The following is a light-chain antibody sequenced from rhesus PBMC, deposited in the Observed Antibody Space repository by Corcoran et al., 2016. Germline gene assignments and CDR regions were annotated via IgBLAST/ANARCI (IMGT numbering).Light chain of an antibody. CDR3: QQYNNSPLT. Sequence: DIQMTQSPSSLSASVGDRVTITCRASQGINNYLSWYQPKPGKAPKPLIYYASRLETGVPSRFSGSRSGTDYTLTISSLHPADIATYDCQQYNNSPLTFGGGTKVEIK. J-gene: IGKJ4*01. CDR1: QGINNY. V-gene: IGKV1-66*01. CDR2: YAS.